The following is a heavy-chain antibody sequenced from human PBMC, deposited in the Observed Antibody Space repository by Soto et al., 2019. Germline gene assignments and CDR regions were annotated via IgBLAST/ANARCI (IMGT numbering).Heavy chain of an antibody. V-gene: IGHV4-39*01. Sequence: QLQLQESGPGLVKPSETLSLTCTVSGGSISSSSYYWGWIRQPPGKGLEWIGSTYYSGSTYYNPSLKSRVTSAVATAKTQLALKVSSVAAADTAVYYCATHRGGGRGWHYYYMDVWGKGTTVTVSS. J-gene: IGHJ6*03. CDR1: GGSISSSSYY. CDR3: ATHRGGGRGWHYYYMDV. CDR2: TYYSGST. D-gene: IGHD3-16*01.